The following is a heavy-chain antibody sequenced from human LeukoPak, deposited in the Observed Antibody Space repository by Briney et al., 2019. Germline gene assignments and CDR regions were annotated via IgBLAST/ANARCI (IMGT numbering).Heavy chain of an antibody. Sequence: GGSLRLSCAASGFTFSSYEMTWVRQAPGKGLEWVSYISSSSSTIYYADSVKGRFTISRDNAKNSLYLQMNSLRAEDTAVYYCARAFWSGYYYFDYWGQGTLVTVSS. CDR2: ISSSSSTI. CDR1: GFTFSSYE. D-gene: IGHD3-3*01. CDR3: ARAFWSGYYYFDY. V-gene: IGHV3-48*01. J-gene: IGHJ4*02.